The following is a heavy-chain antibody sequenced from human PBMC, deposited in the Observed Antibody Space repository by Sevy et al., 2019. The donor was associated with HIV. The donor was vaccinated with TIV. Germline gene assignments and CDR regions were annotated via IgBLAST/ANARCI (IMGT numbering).Heavy chain of an antibody. CDR1: GFTFSSFA. Sequence: GGSLRLSCAASGFTFSSFAMGWVRQAPGKGLDWISVISGTGDYTYYADSVKGRFIISRDNSKNTLFLQMNSLRAEDTAIFYCAKKMGGGSGMAFLVDYWGQGTLVTVSS. J-gene: IGHJ4*02. V-gene: IGHV3-23*01. CDR3: AKKMGGGSGMAFLVDY. CDR2: ISGTGDYT. D-gene: IGHD5-18*01.